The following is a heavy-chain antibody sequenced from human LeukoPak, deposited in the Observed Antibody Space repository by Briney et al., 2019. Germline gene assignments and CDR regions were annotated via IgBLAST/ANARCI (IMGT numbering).Heavy chain of an antibody. Sequence: ASVKVSCKASGYTFTGYYMHWVRQAPGQGLEWMGWIIPNSGGTNYAQKFQGRVTMTRDTSISTAYMELSRLRSDDTAVYYCARDTAGIVVVSAAMHPGDAFDYWGQGTLVTVSS. V-gene: IGHV1-2*02. J-gene: IGHJ4*02. CDR1: GYTFTGYY. CDR3: ARDTAGIVVVSAAMHPGDAFDY. D-gene: IGHD2-2*01. CDR2: IIPNSGGT.